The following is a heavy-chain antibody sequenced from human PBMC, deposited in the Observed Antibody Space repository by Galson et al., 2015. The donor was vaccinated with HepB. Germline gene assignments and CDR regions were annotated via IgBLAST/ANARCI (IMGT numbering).Heavy chain of an antibody. V-gene: IGHV3-73*01. CDR1: GFTFSGSA. CDR3: TRDTGDYYGSGDY. J-gene: IGHJ4*02. Sequence: SLRLSCAASGFTFSGSAMHWVRQASGKGLEWVGRIRSKGNSHATAYAASVKGRFTISRDDSKNTAYLQMNSLKTEDTAVYYCTRDTGDYYGSGDYWGQGTLVTVSS. CDR2: IRSKGNSHAT. D-gene: IGHD3-10*01.